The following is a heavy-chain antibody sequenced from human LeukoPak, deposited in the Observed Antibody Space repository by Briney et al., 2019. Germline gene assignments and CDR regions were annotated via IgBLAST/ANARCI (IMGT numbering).Heavy chain of an antibody. J-gene: IGHJ5*02. Sequence: SETLSLTCTVSGGSITSGTYYWTWIRHHPGKGLEWIGYIYSSGDTQYNPSLRSRVTMSADTSKNQFSLKLSSVTAADTAVYYCARPYYYDSRIDPWGQGTLVTVSS. CDR2: IYSSGDT. V-gene: IGHV4-30-4*08. CDR3: ARPYYYDSRIDP. D-gene: IGHD3-22*01. CDR1: GGSITSGTYY.